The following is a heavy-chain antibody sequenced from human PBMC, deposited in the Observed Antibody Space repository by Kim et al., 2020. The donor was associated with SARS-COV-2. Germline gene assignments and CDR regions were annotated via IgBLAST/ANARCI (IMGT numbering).Heavy chain of an antibody. J-gene: IGHJ4*02. V-gene: IGHV1-2*02. D-gene: IGHD6-13*01. CDR3: ARAARIAAAGNDYRIDY. Sequence: ASVKVSCKASGYTFTGYYMHWVRQAPGQGLEWMGWINRNSGGTNYAQKFQGRVTMTRDTSISTAYMELSRLRSDDTAVYYCARAARIAAAGNDYRIDYWGQGTLVTVSS. CDR2: INRNSGGT. CDR1: GYTFTGYY.